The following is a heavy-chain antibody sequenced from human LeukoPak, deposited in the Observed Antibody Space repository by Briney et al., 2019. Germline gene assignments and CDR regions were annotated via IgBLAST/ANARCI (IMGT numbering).Heavy chain of an antibody. J-gene: IGHJ4*02. CDR2: INQDGGEK. D-gene: IGHD2-2*01. Sequence: HPGGSLRLSCVASGFTFSSHWMSWVRQAPGKGLEWVANINQDGGEKQHVDSMKGRFTISRDNARNSLYLQMNSLRSEDTAGYCCAREGVAPGIYFDRWGQRTLVTVSS. V-gene: IGHV3-7*04. CDR1: GFTFSSHW. CDR3: AREGVAPGIYFDR.